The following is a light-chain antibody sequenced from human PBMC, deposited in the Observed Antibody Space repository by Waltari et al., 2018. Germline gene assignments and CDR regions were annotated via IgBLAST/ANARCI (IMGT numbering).Light chain of an antibody. V-gene: IGKV4-1*01. Sequence: DIVMTQSPDSLAVSLGECAIIHCTSSQSVFYSSNNKNYLAWYQQKPGQPPKLLIYWASTRELGVPDRFSGSGSGTDFTLTINSLQAEDVAVYYCQQYVVIPWTFGQGTKVEVK. CDR1: QSVFYSSNNKNY. J-gene: IGKJ1*01. CDR2: WAS. CDR3: QQYVVIPWT.